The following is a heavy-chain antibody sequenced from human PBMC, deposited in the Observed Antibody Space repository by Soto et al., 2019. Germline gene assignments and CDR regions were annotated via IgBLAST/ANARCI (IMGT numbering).Heavy chain of an antibody. CDR1: GFSLSTSGVG. Sequence: QITLKESGPTLVKPTQTLTLTCTFSGFSLSTSGVGVGWIRQPPGKALEWLALIYWDDDKRYSTSLKSRLTITKDTSKNQVVLTMTNMDPVDTATYYCAHYSGYYPGGWFDPWGQGTLVTVSS. CDR3: AHYSGYYPGGWFDP. D-gene: IGHD3-22*01. V-gene: IGHV2-5*02. J-gene: IGHJ5*02. CDR2: IYWDDDK.